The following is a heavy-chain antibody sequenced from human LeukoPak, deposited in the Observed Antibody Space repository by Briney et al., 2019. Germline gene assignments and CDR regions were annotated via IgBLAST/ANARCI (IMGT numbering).Heavy chain of an antibody. D-gene: IGHD6-19*01. V-gene: IGHV4-34*01. CDR3: ARGRPTDSSGWYQQDLYYFDY. CDR1: GGSFSGYY. J-gene: IGHJ4*02. Sequence: PSETLSLTCAVYGGSFSGYYWSGIRQPPGKGLEWIGEINHSGSTNYNPSLKSRVTISVDTSKNQFSLKLSSVTAADTAVYYCARGRPTDSSGWYQQDLYYFDYWGQGTLVTVSS. CDR2: INHSGST.